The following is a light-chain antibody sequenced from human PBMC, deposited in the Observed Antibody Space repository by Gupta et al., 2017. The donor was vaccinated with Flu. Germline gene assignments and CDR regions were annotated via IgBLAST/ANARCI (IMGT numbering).Light chain of an antibody. CDR2: GAS. J-gene: IGKJ2*04. CDR3: QQYNNWPPCS. CDR1: QSVSSN. Sequence: IVMTQSPATLSVSPGERATLSCRASQSVSSNLAWYQHKPGQAPRLLIYGASTRATGIPARFSGSGSGTEFTLTISSLQSEDFALYYCQQYNNWPPCSFGQGTKLEIK. V-gene: IGKV3-15*01.